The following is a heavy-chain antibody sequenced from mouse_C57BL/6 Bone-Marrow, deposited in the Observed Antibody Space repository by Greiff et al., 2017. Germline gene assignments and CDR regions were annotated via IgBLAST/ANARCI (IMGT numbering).Heavy chain of an antibody. CDR2: IHPNSGST. CDR3: ARPYYSNYVNAMDY. J-gene: IGHJ4*01. CDR1: GYTFTSYW. Sequence: QVQLQQPGAELVKPGASVKLSCKASGYTFTSYWMHWVKQRPGQGLEWIGMIHPNSGSTNYNEKFNSKATLTVDKSSSTAYMQRSSLTSEDAAVYYCARPYYSNYVNAMDYWGQGTSVTVSS. D-gene: IGHD2-5*01. V-gene: IGHV1-64*01.